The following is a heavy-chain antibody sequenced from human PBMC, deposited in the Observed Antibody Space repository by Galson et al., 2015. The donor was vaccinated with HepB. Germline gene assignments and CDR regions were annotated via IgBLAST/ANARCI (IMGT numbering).Heavy chain of an antibody. CDR1: GSTFSSYT. V-gene: IGHV3-23*01. Sequence: SLRLSCAASGSTFSSYTMLWVRQAPGKGLEWVSSISAGGGTTYYADSVRGRFTISRDNSENTLYLQMNNLRAEDTAVYYCARGFLTVANWGQGTLITVSS. J-gene: IGHJ4*02. D-gene: IGHD5-12*01. CDR3: ARGFLTVAN. CDR2: ISAGGGTT.